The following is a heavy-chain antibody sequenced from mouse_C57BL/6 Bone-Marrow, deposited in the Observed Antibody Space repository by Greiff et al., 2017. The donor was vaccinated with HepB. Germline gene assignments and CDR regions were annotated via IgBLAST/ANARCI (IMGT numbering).Heavy chain of an antibody. J-gene: IGHJ2*01. V-gene: IGHV5-4*03. CDR3: ARGKIYFDY. Sequence: EVKLQESGGGLVKPGGSLKLSCAASGFTFSSYAMSWVRQTPEKRLEWVATISDGGSYTYYPDNVKGRFTISRDNAKNNLYLQMSNLKSEDTAMYYCARGKIYFDYWGQGTTLTVSS. CDR2: ISDGGSYT. CDR1: GFTFSSYA.